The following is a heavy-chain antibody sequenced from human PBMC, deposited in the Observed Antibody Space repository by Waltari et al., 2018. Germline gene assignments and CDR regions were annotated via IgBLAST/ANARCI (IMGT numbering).Heavy chain of an antibody. CDR1: GYSFTSYW. CDR2: IYPGDSDT. J-gene: IGHJ2*01. Sequence: EVQLVQSGAEVKKPGESLKISCKGSGYSFTSYWIGWVRQMPGKGLEWMGIIYPGDSDTRYSPSFQGQVTISADKSISTAYLQWSSLNASDTAMYYCARRRVPRESGWYFDLWGRGTLVTVSS. V-gene: IGHV5-51*03. CDR3: ARRRVPRESGWYFDL. D-gene: IGHD3-3*01.